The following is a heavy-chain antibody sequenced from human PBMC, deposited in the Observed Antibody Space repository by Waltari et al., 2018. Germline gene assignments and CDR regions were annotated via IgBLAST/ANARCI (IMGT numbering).Heavy chain of an antibody. D-gene: IGHD2-21*02. CDR3: ARSLGDPDYFDY. CDR1: GGSIISSNYY. Sequence: QLQLQESGPGLVKPSETLSLTCTVSGGSIISSNYYWGWIRQPPGKGLEWIGSIYNSAITYYNPSRKSRVTISVDTSKHQFSLRLSSVTAADTAVYYCARSLGDPDYFDYWGQGTLVTVSS. CDR2: IYNSAIT. J-gene: IGHJ4*02. V-gene: IGHV4-39*01.